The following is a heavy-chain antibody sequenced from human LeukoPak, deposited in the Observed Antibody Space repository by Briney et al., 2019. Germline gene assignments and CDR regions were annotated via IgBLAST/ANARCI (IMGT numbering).Heavy chain of an antibody. D-gene: IGHD4-23*01. Sequence: SETLSLTCAVSGYSISSGYYWGWIRQPPGKGLEWIGTIYHSGYTYNNPSLKSRVTISVDTSKNQFSLKVSSVTAADTAMYYCARYGYGGDYWGQGTLVTVPS. CDR2: IYHSGYT. CDR3: ARYGYGGDY. CDR1: GYSISSGYY. V-gene: IGHV4-38-2*01. J-gene: IGHJ4*02.